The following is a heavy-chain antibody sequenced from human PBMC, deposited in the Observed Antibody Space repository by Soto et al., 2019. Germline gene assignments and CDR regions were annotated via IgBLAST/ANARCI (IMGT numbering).Heavy chain of an antibody. Sequence: QVQLVESGGGVVQPGRSLRLSCAASGFTFSSYGMHWVRQAPGKGLEWVAVIWYDGSNKYYADSVKGRFTISRDNSKNTRYLKMNSVGADDTAGYYCARDLTIFGVATRNGGIDYWGQGTLVTVSS. CDR1: GFTFSSYG. CDR3: ARDLTIFGVATRNGGIDY. J-gene: IGHJ4*02. V-gene: IGHV3-33*01. D-gene: IGHD3-3*01. CDR2: IWYDGSNK.